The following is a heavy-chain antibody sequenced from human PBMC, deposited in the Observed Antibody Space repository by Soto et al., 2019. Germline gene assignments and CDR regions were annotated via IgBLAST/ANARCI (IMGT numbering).Heavy chain of an antibody. Sequence: QITLKESGPPLVKPTQTLTLTCTFSGFSLSTSGVGVGWIRQPPGKALEWLALIYWDDDKRYSPSLKSRLTITKDTSKNQVVLTMTNMDPVDTATYYCAHGPYSNYAYWFDPWGQGTLVTVSS. J-gene: IGHJ5*02. V-gene: IGHV2-5*02. CDR1: GFSLSTSGVG. CDR2: IYWDDDK. D-gene: IGHD4-4*01. CDR3: AHGPYSNYAYWFDP.